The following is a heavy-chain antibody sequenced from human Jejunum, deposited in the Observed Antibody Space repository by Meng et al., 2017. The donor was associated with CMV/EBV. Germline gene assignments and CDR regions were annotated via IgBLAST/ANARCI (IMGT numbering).Heavy chain of an antibody. J-gene: IGHJ4*02. D-gene: IGHD1-26*01. CDR2: FYSSDTY. V-gene: IGHV4-4*07. Sequence: QGQLKESGPGLVKPSETLSLTCTVSGGSINNYSWSWIRQSAGKGLEWIGRFYSSDTYNYHPSLNSRVTMSLDTSKKQFSLILSSVTAADTARYYCARGPGASTREGFDHWGLGTLVTVSS. CDR3: ARGPGASTREGFDH. CDR1: GGSINNYS.